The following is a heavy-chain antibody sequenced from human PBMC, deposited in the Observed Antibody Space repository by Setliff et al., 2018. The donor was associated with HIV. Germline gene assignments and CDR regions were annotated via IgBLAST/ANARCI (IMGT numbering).Heavy chain of an antibody. J-gene: IGHJ4*02. CDR3: ARQGLTMVRGDPVPSLYFFDH. D-gene: IGHD3-10*01. CDR2: MYYKGTT. Sequence: PSETLSLTCTVSGGSIVSSSYYWGWIRQPPGKGLEWIATMYYKGTTYNNASLKSRVTLSADPSKNQFSLNLNAVTATDTAVYYCARQGLTMVRGDPVPSLYFFDHWGQGILVTVSS. V-gene: IGHV4-39*01. CDR1: GGSIVSSSYY.